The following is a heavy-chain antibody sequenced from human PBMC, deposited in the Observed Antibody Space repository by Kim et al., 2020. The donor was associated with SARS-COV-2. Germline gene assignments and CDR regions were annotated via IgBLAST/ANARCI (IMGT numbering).Heavy chain of an antibody. CDR2: ISDSGETT. V-gene: IGHV3-23*01. CDR1: GFIFSSYL. CDR3: TPKAGDY. J-gene: IGHJ4*02. Sequence: GGSLRLSCAASGFIFSSYLMGWVRQAPGKGLEWVSVISDSGETTYYADSVKGRFTISRDNSKKTLYLQMNSLRGDDTAVYYCTPKAGDYWGQGTLVTVSS.